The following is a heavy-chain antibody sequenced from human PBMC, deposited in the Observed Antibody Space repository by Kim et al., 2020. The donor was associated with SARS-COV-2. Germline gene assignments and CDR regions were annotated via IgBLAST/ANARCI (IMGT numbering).Heavy chain of an antibody. V-gene: IGHV4-34*01. CDR2: INHSGST. CDR3: ATGYDSSGYYFGY. Sequence: SETLSLTCAVYGGSFSGYYWSWIRQPPGKGLEWIGEINHSGSTNYNPSLKSRVTISVDTSKNQFSLKLSSVTAADTAVYYCATGYDSSGYYFGYWGQGTLVTVSS. CDR1: GGSFSGYY. J-gene: IGHJ4*02. D-gene: IGHD3-22*01.